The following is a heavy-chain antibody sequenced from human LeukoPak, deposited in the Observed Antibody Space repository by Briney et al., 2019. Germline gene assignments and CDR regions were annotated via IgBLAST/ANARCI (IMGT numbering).Heavy chain of an antibody. D-gene: IGHD6-13*01. Sequence: GGSLRLSCPASGFTFSNYAMSWVRQAPGKGLEWVSDISGSGGSTYYADSVKGRFTISRDNSKNTLNLQMNSLRAEDTAVYFCAKTIATAGYYFDYWGQGTLVTVSS. J-gene: IGHJ4*02. CDR2: ISGSGGST. V-gene: IGHV3-23*01. CDR3: AKTIATAGYYFDY. CDR1: GFTFSNYA.